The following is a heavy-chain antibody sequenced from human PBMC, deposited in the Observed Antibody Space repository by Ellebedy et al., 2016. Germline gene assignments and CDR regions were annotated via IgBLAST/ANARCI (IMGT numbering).Heavy chain of an antibody. CDR2: IWYDGSNK. CDR3: ATTYDSSGYYSGMDV. V-gene: IGHV3-33*01. D-gene: IGHD3-22*01. Sequence: GGSLRLXXAASGFTFSSYGMHWVRQAPGKGLEWVAVIWYDGSNKYYADSVKGRFTISRDNSKNTLYLQMNSLRAEDTAVYYCATTYDSSGYYSGMDVWGQGTTVTVSS. J-gene: IGHJ6*02. CDR1: GFTFSSYG.